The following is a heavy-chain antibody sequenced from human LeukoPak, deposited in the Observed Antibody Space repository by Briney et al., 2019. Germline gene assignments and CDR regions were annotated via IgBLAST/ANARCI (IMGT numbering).Heavy chain of an antibody. CDR2: INWNGGST. CDR1: GFIFDEYG. D-gene: IGHD1-26*01. CDR3: ARGGYSGSYFAY. Sequence: PGGSLRLSCAASGFIFDEYGMSWVRQAPGKGLGWVSGINWNGGSTGYGDYVKGRFSIYRENAKNSLYVQMNSLRAEDTALYYCARGGYSGSYFAYWGQGTLVTVSS. V-gene: IGHV3-20*04. J-gene: IGHJ4*02.